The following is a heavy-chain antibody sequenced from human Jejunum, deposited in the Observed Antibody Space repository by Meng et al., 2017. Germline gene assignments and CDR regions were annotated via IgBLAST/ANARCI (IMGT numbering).Heavy chain of an antibody. CDR2: IKSKSYGERT. J-gene: IGHJ4*02. CDR3: TYGVSFGGWYTNVDY. D-gene: IGHD6-19*01. V-gene: IGHV3-15*01. CDR1: GFTFTDAW. Sequence: GGSLRLSCAGSGFTFTDAWMSWFRQAPGKGLEWVGRIKSKSYGERTEYAAPVKGRFTISRDDSKNMFYLQMNSLTIEDTAVYYCTYGVSFGGWYTNVDYWGRGTLVTVSS.